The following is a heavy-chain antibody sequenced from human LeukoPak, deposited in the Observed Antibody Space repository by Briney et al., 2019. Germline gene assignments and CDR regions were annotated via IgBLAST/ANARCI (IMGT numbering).Heavy chain of an antibody. CDR2: ISSNRGRT. CDR3: VKDRDVVVPAAYDY. J-gene: IGHJ4*02. Sequence: GGSLRLSCSASGFTFSSCAMHWVRQAPGKGLECVSAISSNRGRTYYADSVKGRFTISRDNYKNTLYLQMSSLRAEDTAVYYCVKDRDVVVPAAYDYWGQGTLVTVSS. V-gene: IGHV3-64D*06. D-gene: IGHD2-2*01. CDR1: GFTFSSCA.